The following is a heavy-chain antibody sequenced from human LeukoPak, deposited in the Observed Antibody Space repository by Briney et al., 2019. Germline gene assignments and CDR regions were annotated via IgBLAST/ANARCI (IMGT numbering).Heavy chain of an antibody. J-gene: IGHJ4*02. CDR1: GFTFSDYY. Sequence: GSLRLSCAASGFTFSDYYMSWIRQAPGKGLEWIGEINYSGSTNSNPSLKSRVTISVDTSKNQFSLKLTSVTAADTAVYYCARLDGQNYSPDYWGQGALVTVSS. D-gene: IGHD5-24*01. CDR2: INYSGST. CDR3: ARLDGQNYSPDY. V-gene: IGHV4-34*01.